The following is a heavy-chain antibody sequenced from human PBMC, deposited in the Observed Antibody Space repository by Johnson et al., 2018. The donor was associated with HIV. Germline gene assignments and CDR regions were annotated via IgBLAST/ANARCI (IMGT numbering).Heavy chain of an antibody. D-gene: IGHD3-22*01. CDR1: GFTFSSYG. Sequence: QVQLVESGGGVVQPGGSLRLSCAGSGFTFSSYGMHWVRQAPGKGLEWVAVISYDGSNKYYADSVKGRFTISRDNSKNTLYLQMNSLRAEDTAVYYCARDNGYYYDSSGSRNAFDIWGQGTMVTVSS. J-gene: IGHJ3*02. CDR3: ARDNGYYYDSSGSRNAFDI. CDR2: ISYDGSNK. V-gene: IGHV3-30*19.